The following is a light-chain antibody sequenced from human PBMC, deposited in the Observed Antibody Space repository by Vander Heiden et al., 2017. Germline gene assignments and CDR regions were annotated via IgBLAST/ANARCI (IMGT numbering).Light chain of an antibody. J-gene: IGKJ2*01. CDR1: QSISSW. Sequence: DIQMTQSPSTLSASVGDRVTITCRASQSISSWLAWYQQKPGKAPKLLIYKASSLESGVPSRFSGTGYGPEFTLTISSLQPDDFATYYCQQDNSIKVYTFGQGTRLEIK. V-gene: IGKV1-5*03. CDR3: QQDNSIKVYT. CDR2: KAS.